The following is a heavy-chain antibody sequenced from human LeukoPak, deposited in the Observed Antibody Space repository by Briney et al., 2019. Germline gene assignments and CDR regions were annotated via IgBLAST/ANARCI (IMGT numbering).Heavy chain of an antibody. J-gene: IGHJ3*02. Sequence: ASVKVSCKASGYTFTNSYIHWVRQPPGQVLEWMGLINPDGGNTNYAQNFQGRVTLTSDTSTSTVYIELSRLRSEDTAIYYCARIRDGYNDAYDMWGQGTVVTVPS. CDR2: INPDGGNT. CDR1: GYTFTNSY. V-gene: IGHV1-46*01. CDR3: ARIRDGYNDAYDM. D-gene: IGHD5-24*01.